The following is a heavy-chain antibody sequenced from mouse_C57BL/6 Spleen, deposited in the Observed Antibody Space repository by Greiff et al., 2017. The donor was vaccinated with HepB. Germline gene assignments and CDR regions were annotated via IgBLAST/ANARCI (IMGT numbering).Heavy chain of an antibody. D-gene: IGHD1-1*01. V-gene: IGHV1-64*01. Sequence: QVQLQQSGAELVKPGASVKLSCKASGYTFTSYWMHWVKQRPGQGLEWIGMIHPNSGSTNYNEKFKSKATLTVDKSSSTAYMQLSSLTSEDSAVYYCARNYGADFDYWGQGTTLTVSS. CDR2: IHPNSGST. J-gene: IGHJ2*01. CDR1: GYTFTSYW. CDR3: ARNYGADFDY.